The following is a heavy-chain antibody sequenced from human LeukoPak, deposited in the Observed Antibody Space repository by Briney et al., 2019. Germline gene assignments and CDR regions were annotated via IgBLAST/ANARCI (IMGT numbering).Heavy chain of an antibody. J-gene: IGHJ4*02. CDR2: IYSGGST. D-gene: IGHD1-26*01. CDR1: GFTVSSNY. CDR3: ARGVGSGSRLRAGDY. Sequence: GGSLRLSCAASGFTVSSNYMSWVRQAPGKGLEWVSVIYSGGSTYYADSVKGRFTISRDDSKNTLYLQMNSLRAEDTAVYYCARGVGSGSRLRAGDYWGQGTLVTVSS. V-gene: IGHV3-53*01.